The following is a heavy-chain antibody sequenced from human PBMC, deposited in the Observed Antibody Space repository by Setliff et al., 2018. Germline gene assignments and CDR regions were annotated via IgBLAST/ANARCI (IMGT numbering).Heavy chain of an antibody. CDR3: ARGGMAAANRKGGFEY. CDR1: GYSLTRYY. D-gene: IGHD6-13*01. CDR2: INPGGGSA. V-gene: IGHV1-46*01. Sequence: GASVKVSCKASGYSLTRYYMHWVRQAPGQGLEWMGIINPGGGSASYAEKFQGRVTMTRDTSTSTFYMEVNILRSDDTAVYYCARGGMAAANRKGGFEYWGQGTLVTVSS. J-gene: IGHJ4*02.